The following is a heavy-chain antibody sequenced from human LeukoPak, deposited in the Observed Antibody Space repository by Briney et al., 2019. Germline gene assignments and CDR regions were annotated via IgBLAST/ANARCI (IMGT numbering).Heavy chain of an antibody. CDR2: TSYSGST. Sequence: PSETLSLTCTVSGGSISGSCCYSGWIRHPPGKDLEWIGSTSYSGSTHYNPSFKSRVTVSVDTSKNQFFLNLSSVTAADTAVYYCSRTTGDSAIIAAHWGQGTLVTVSS. J-gene: IGHJ4*02. CDR1: GGSISGSCCY. V-gene: IGHV4-39*01. CDR3: SRTTGDSAIIAAH. D-gene: IGHD1-1*01.